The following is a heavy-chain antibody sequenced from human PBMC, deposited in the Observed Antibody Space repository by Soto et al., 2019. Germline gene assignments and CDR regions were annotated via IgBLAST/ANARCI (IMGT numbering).Heavy chain of an antibody. CDR3: AREGGYCSSTSCSIYYYYGMDV. CDR1: GFTFSSYA. CDR2: ISYDGSNK. Sequence: PGGSLRLSCAASGFTFSSYAMHWVRQAPGKGLEWVAVISYDGSNKYYADSVKGRFTISRDNSKNTLYLQMNSLRAEDTAVYYCAREGGYCSSTSCSIYYYYGMDVWGQGTTVTVSS. J-gene: IGHJ6*02. V-gene: IGHV3-30-3*01. D-gene: IGHD2-2*01.